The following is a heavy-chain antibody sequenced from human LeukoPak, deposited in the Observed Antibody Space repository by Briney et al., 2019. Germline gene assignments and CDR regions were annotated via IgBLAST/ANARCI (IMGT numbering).Heavy chain of an antibody. Sequence: SETLSLTCAVYGGSFSAYFWSWIRQPPGKGLEWLGEINHSGSTNYNPSLKSRVTISVDTSKKQLSLKLSSVTAADTAVYYCARQDYYDSSGHNWFDPWGQGTLVTVSS. J-gene: IGHJ5*02. CDR1: GGSFSAYF. CDR2: INHSGST. D-gene: IGHD3-22*01. V-gene: IGHV4-34*01. CDR3: ARQDYYDSSGHNWFDP.